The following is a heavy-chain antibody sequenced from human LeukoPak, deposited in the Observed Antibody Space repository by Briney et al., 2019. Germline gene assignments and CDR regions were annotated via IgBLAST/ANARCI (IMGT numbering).Heavy chain of an antibody. J-gene: IGHJ5*02. CDR2: INIGGTNT. V-gene: IGHV3-11*01. Sequence: PGGSLRLSCAASGFTFNDYYMSWIRQAPGKGLEWLSYINIGGTNTHYADSVKGRFTISRDNAKKCLYLEMNNLRAEDTAVYYCATGGAGFDTWGQGVLVTVSS. CDR1: GFTFNDYY. CDR3: ATGGAGFDT. D-gene: IGHD5-12*01.